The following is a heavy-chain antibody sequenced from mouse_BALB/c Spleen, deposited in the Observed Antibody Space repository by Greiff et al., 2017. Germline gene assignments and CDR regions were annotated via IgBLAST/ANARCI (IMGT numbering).Heavy chain of an antibody. CDR3: ARYDYDVGFDY. Sequence: VQLKESGPGLVKPSQSLSLTCTVTGYSITSDYAWNWIRQFPGNKLEWMGYISYSGSTSYNPSLKSRISITRDTSKNQFFLQLNSVTTEDTATYYCARYDYDVGFDYWGQGTTLTVSS. CDR1: GYSITSDYA. CDR2: ISYSGST. V-gene: IGHV3-2*02. J-gene: IGHJ2*01. D-gene: IGHD2-4*01.